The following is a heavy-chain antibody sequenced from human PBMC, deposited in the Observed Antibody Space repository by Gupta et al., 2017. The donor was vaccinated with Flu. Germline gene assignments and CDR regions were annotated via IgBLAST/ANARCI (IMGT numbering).Heavy chain of an antibody. CDR3: AKVRTMDV. CDR2: IRGSGGGT. J-gene: IGHJ6*02. Sequence: EVQLLESGGGLVQPGGSLRLSCAASGFTFSNYAMSWVRQAPGKGLEGVSGIRGSGGGTYYADSVRGRFTISRDNSQNTLYLQMNSLRVEDTAVYYCAKVRTMDVWGRGTTVTVSS. CDR1: GFTFSNYA. V-gene: IGHV3-23*01.